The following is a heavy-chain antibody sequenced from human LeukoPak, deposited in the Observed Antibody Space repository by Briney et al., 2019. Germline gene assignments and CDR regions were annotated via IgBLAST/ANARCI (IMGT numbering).Heavy chain of an antibody. CDR3: ARDLPYYYDSSGYPFDP. V-gene: IGHV3-33*01. Sequence: GRSLRLSWAPSGFTFSSYGMHWVRQAPGKGLEWVAVIWYDVSNKYYADSVKGRFTISSDNSKNTLYLQMNSQRAEDTAVYYCARDLPYYYDSSGYPFDPWGQGTLVTVSS. D-gene: IGHD3-22*01. J-gene: IGHJ5*02. CDR2: IWYDVSNK. CDR1: GFTFSSYG.